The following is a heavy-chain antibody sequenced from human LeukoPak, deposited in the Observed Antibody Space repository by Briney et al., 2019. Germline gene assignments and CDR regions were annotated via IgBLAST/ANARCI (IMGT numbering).Heavy chain of an antibody. V-gene: IGHV3-30*01. D-gene: IGHD3-10*01. CDR3: ARDRSGWYPGTSNWFDP. CDR1: GFTFSSYA. J-gene: IGHJ5*02. Sequence: PGRSLRLSCAASGFTFSSYAMHWVRQAPGRGLEWVAVISYDGSNKYNADSVKGRFTISRDNSKNTLYLQMNSLRAEDTAVYYCARDRSGWYPGTSNWFDPWGQGTLVTVSS. CDR2: ISYDGSNK.